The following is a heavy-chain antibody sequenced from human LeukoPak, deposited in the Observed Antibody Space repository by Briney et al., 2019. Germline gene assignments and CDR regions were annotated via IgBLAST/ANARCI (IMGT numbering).Heavy chain of an antibody. V-gene: IGHV1-8*03. D-gene: IGHD4-11*01. J-gene: IGHJ4*02. CDR1: GYTFPSYD. CDR3: ARGPIRTTVTTAYYFDY. Sequence: SVKLFCKASGYTFPSYDINGVRQATGQGREWMGWMNPNSGNTGYAQKFQGRVTITRNSSISTAYMELSSLRSEDTAVYYCARGPIRTTVTTAYYFDYCGQGNLGTVSS. CDR2: MNPNSGNT.